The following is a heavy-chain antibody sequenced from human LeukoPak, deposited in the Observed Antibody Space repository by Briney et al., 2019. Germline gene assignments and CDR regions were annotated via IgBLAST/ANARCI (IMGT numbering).Heavy chain of an antibody. V-gene: IGHV3-21*01. Sequence: GGSLRPSCAASGFTFSSYSMNWVRQAPGKGLEWVSSISSSSSYIYYADSVKGRFTISRDNAKNSLYLQMNSLRAEDTAVYYCARDLLPDDAFDIWGQGTMVTVSS. CDR2: ISSSSSYI. CDR1: GFTFSSYS. CDR3: ARDLLPDDAFDI. J-gene: IGHJ3*02.